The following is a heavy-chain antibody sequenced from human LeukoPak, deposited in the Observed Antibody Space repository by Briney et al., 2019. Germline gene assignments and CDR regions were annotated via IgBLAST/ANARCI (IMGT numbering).Heavy chain of an antibody. D-gene: IGHD1-26*01. Sequence: PGGSLRLSCAASGFTFSSYGMHWVRQAPGKGLEWVAVISYDGSNKYYADSVKGRFTISRDNSKNTLYLQMNSLRAEDTAVYYCAKVSSGSYYFDCWGQGTLVTVSS. V-gene: IGHV3-30*18. CDR3: AKVSSGSYYFDC. CDR1: GFTFSSYG. CDR2: ISYDGSNK. J-gene: IGHJ4*02.